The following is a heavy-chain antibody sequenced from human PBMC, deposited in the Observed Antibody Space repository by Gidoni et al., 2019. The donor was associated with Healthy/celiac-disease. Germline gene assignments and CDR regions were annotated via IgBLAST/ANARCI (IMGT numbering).Heavy chain of an antibody. D-gene: IGHD1-26*01. CDR3: ARREVGATNFAY. CDR2: ISSSSSYT. Sequence: QVQLVESGGGLVKPGGSLRLSCSASGFTFSDYYMSWIRQAPGKGLEWVSYISSSSSYTNYADSVKGRFTISRDNAKNSLYLQMNSLRAEDTAVYYCARREVGATNFAYWGQGTLVTVSS. J-gene: IGHJ4*02. V-gene: IGHV3-11*05. CDR1: GFTFSDYY.